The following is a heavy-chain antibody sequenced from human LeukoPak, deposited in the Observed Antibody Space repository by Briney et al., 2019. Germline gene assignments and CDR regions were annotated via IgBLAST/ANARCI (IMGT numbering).Heavy chain of an antibody. D-gene: IGHD3-22*01. CDR2: IIPIFGTA. J-gene: IGHJ3*02. V-gene: IGHV1-69*05. CDR3: ARVKGDYDEAFDI. CDR1: GCTFSSYA. Sequence: SVKVSCKASGCTFSSYAISWVRQAPGQGLEWMGGIIPIFGTANYAQKFQGRVTITTDESTSTAYMELSSLRSEDTAVYYCARVKGDYDEAFDIWGQGTMVTVSS.